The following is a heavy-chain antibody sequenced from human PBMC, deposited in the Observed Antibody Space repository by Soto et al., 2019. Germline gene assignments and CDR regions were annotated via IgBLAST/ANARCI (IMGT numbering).Heavy chain of an antibody. CDR2: IYSDGST. V-gene: IGHV3-66*01. CDR1: GFNVNSDY. CDR3: ARDPGLRNGMSA. Sequence: EVQVVESGGDLVQPGGPLRLSCAASGFNVNSDYMNWVRQAPGKGLEWVSVIYSDGSTYYADSVKGRFSISRDNSKNMLNLEMSSLRAEDTAVYYCARDPGLRNGMSAWGQGTTVTVSS. J-gene: IGHJ6*02.